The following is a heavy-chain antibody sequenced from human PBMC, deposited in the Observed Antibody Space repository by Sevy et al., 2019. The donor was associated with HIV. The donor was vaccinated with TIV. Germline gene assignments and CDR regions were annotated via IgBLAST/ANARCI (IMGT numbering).Heavy chain of an antibody. CDR1: GGSSSSYY. Sequence: SETLSLTCTVSGGSSSSYYWSWIRQPPGKGVEWIGYLNYSGSTNYNPSLKSRVTLSADTSKTQFSLNLSSVNAADTAVYYCATSRYYYDSGGYFPFDYWGQGTLVTVSS. J-gene: IGHJ4*02. CDR2: LNYSGST. CDR3: ATSRYYYDSGGYFPFDY. D-gene: IGHD3-22*01. V-gene: IGHV4-59*01.